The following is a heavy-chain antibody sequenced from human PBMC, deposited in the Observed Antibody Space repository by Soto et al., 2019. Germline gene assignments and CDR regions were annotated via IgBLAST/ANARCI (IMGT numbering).Heavy chain of an antibody. CDR3: ARERFLEWLGSDYYYGMDV. D-gene: IGHD3-3*01. CDR1: GFTFSSYS. J-gene: IGHJ6*02. CDR2: ISSSSSYI. Sequence: EVQLVESGGGLVKPGGSLRLSCAASGFTFSSYSMNWVRQAPGKGLEWVSSISSSSSYIYYADSVKGRFTISRDNAKNSLYLQMNSLRAEDTAVYYCARERFLEWLGSDYYYGMDVWAKGPRSPSP. V-gene: IGHV3-21*01.